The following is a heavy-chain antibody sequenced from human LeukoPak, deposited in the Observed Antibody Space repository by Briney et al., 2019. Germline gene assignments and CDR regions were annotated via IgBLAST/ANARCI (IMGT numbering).Heavy chain of an antibody. CDR2: INPNSGGT. V-gene: IGHV1-2*02. J-gene: IGHJ4*02. CDR3: ARGVEYYDILTGYFDY. CDR1: GGTFSSYA. Sequence: ASVKVSCKASGGTFSSYAISWVRQAPGQGLEWMGWINPNSGGTNYAQKFQGRVTMTRDTSISTAYMELSRLRSDDTAVYYCARGVEYYDILTGYFDYWGQGTLVTVSS. D-gene: IGHD3-9*01.